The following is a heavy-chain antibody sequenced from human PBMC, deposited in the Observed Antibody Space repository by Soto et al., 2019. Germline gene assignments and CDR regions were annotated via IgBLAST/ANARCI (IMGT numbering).Heavy chain of an antibody. V-gene: IGHV3-23*01. CDR3: TKDLWPYLPAGGGFDS. Sequence: EVQLLESGGGLVQPGGSLRLSCAASGFTFSSYAMSWVRQAPGKGLEWVSAISGSAGSTYYADSVKGRFTISRDNSKNTRYLQMNSLRAEDTAVFYCTKDLWPYLPAGGGFDSWGQGTLVTVSS. D-gene: IGHD3-16*01. J-gene: IGHJ4*02. CDR1: GFTFSSYA. CDR2: ISGSAGST.